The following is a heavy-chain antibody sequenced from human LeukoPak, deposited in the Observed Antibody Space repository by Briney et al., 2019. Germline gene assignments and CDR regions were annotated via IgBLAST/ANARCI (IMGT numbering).Heavy chain of an antibody. CDR2: IQEDGNEM. D-gene: IGHD3-10*02. CDR1: GFNFRKHW. CDR3: ARDYAGGWIDY. Sequence: GGSLRLSCAATGFNFRKHWMSWVRQSIGKGLECVAKIQEDGNEMHYVDSVKGRFTIYRDNARNSLYLQMNNLRVEDTAIYYCARDYAGGWIDYWGQGIMVTVSS. J-gene: IGHJ4*02. V-gene: IGHV3-7*01.